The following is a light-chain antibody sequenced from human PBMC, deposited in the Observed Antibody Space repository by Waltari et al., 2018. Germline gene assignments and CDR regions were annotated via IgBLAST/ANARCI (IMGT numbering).Light chain of an antibody. CDR1: QSVSSY. J-gene: IGKJ2*01. V-gene: IGKV3-11*01. CDR3: QQRYNWPHT. CDR2: DAS. Sequence: EIVLTQSPATLSLSPGERATLSCRASQSVSSYLAWYQQKPGQAPRLLIYDASNRVTGIPARFSGSGSGTDFTLTISSLEPEDFAVYYCQQRYNWPHTFGQGTKLEIK.